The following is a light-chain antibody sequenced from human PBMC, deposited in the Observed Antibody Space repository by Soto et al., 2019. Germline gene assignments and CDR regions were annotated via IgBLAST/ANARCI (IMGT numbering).Light chain of an antibody. CDR1: SSDVGSYNP. CDR2: EGS. J-gene: IGLJ2*01. Sequence: QAVVTQPASVSGSPGQSITIACAGTSSDVGSYNPVSWYQQHPGKAPKLMIYEGSKRPSGVSNRFSGSKSGNTASLTISGLQAEDEADYYCSSYTSSSTLFGGGTKLTVL. V-gene: IGLV2-14*02. CDR3: SSYTSSSTL.